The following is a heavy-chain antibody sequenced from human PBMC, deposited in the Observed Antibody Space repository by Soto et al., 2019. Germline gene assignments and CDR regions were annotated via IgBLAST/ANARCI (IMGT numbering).Heavy chain of an antibody. J-gene: IGHJ1*01. CDR2: ISGSGGST. Sequence: EVQLLESGGGLVQPGGSLRLSCVAYGFTFSGYAMSWVRQAPGKGLEWVSSISGSGGSTYYADSVKGRFTISRDNSKNTLYLQMNSLRAEVTAGYYCAKINDYGDYRGYFQHWGQGTLVTVSS. D-gene: IGHD4-17*01. CDR3: AKINDYGDYRGYFQH. CDR1: GFTFSGYA. V-gene: IGHV3-23*01.